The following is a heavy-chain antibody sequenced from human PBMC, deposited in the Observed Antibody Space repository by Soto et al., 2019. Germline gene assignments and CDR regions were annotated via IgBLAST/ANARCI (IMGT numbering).Heavy chain of an antibody. V-gene: IGHV3-48*03. J-gene: IGHJ4*02. D-gene: IGHD2-21*02. Sequence: PGGSLRLSFAASGFTFGSYEMTWVRQAPGKGLEWVSYISSRGTTIYYADSVKGRFTISRDNAKNSLFLQMNSLRAEDTAVYYCVSPSDWPDYWGQGTPVTVSS. CDR1: GFTFGSYE. CDR3: VSPSDWPDY. CDR2: ISSRGTTI.